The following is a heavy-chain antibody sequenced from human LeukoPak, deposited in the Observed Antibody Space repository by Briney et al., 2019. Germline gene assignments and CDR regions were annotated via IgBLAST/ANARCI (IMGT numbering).Heavy chain of an antibody. CDR3: AREGVSESYYGY. V-gene: IGHV3-7*01. D-gene: IGHD1-26*01. CDR2: IKQDGSEK. J-gene: IGHJ4*02. Sequence: GESLRLSCAASGFTFSSYTMSWVRQAPGKGLEWVANIKQDGSEKYYVDSVKGRFTISRDNAKNSLYLQMNSLRAEDTAVYYCAREGVSESYYGYWGQGTLVTVSS. CDR1: GFTFSSYT.